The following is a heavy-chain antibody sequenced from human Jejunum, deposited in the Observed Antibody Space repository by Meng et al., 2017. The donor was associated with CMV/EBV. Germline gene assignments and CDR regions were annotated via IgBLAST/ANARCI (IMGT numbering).Heavy chain of an antibody. CDR3: ARGGLAFCGGDCYRGIDY. J-gene: IGHJ4*02. D-gene: IGHD2-21*01. V-gene: IGHV4-30-4*01. CDR2: IYYSAGT. Sequence: IGDYFWTWVRQPPGKGLEWIGYIYYSAGTYYNSSLKSRVTMSLDTSNMHFSLTLSSVTAADTAVYFCARGGLAFCGGDCYRGIDYWGQGMLVTVSS. CDR1: IGDYF.